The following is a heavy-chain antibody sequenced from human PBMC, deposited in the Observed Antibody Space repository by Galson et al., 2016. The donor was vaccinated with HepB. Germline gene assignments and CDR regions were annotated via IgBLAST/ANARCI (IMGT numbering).Heavy chain of an antibody. D-gene: IGHD7-27*01. CDR1: GFALGSYG. CDR3: ARDYSFSSNWPGY. J-gene: IGHJ4*02. V-gene: IGHV3-30*03. CDR2: ISFEGTKQ. Sequence: SLRLSCAVSGFALGSYGMHWVRQVPGKGLEWVADISFEGTKQHCGDSVKGRFTISRDSSRVYLQLGSLSPVDTGRYFCARDYSFSSNWPGYWGQGTLVIVSS.